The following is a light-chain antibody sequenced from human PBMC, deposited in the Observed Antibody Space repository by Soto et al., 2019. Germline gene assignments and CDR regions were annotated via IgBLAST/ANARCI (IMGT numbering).Light chain of an antibody. CDR2: DVS. V-gene: IGKV1-5*01. J-gene: IGKJ1*01. CDR3: QQYNTFWT. Sequence: DIQMTQSPSTLSASVGDRVTITCRASQSISSWLAWYQQKPGKAPKLLIYDVSNLESGVPSRFSGSGSGTEFTLTISSPQPDDVATYYCQQYNTFWTFGQGTKVDI. CDR1: QSISSW.